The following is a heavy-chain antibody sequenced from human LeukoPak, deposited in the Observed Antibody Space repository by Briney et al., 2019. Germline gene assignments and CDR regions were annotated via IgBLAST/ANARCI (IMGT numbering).Heavy chain of an antibody. Sequence: PGGSLRLSCAASEFTFSSYGMHWVRQAPGKGLEWVADISYDGSNKYYADSVKGRFTISRENSKNTLYLQMNSLRAEDTAVYYCAKVLLWFGEPYYYAMDVWGQGTTVTVSS. CDR1: EFTFSSYG. CDR3: AKVLLWFGEPYYYAMDV. D-gene: IGHD3-10*01. V-gene: IGHV3-30*18. J-gene: IGHJ6*02. CDR2: ISYDGSNK.